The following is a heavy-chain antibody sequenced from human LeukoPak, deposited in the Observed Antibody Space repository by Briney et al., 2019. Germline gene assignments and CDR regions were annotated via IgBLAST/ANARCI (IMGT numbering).Heavy chain of an antibody. CDR3: AKDTCSGGSCYPDYYYYGMDV. J-gene: IGHJ6*02. D-gene: IGHD2-15*01. CDR2: LSYDGSNK. V-gene: IGHV3-30*18. CDR1: RFTFSSYG. Sequence: GMSLRLSCAASRFTFSSYGMHWARQAPAKGLEWVAVLSYDGSNKIYADYVKGRFTISRDNSKNKLYLQMNSLRGEDRAVYYCAKDTCSGGSCYPDYYYYGMDVWGQGATVTVSS.